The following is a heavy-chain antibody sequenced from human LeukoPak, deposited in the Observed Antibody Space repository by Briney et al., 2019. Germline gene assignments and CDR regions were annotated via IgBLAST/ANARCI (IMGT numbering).Heavy chain of an antibody. J-gene: IGHJ4*02. CDR3: ARVGGWYVFDY. Sequence: PGGSLRLSCAASGFTFSSYRMSWVRQAPGKGLEWVANIKQDGSEKYYVDSVKGRFTISRDNAKNSLYLQMNSLRAEDTAVYYCARVGGWYVFDYWGQGTLVTVSS. V-gene: IGHV3-7*01. D-gene: IGHD6-19*01. CDR2: IKQDGSEK. CDR1: GFTFSSYR.